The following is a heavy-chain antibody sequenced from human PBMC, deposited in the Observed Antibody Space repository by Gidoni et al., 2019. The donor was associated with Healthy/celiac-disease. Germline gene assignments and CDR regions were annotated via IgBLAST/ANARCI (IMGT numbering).Heavy chain of an antibody. CDR3: ARGGDLLGDAFDI. Sequence: QVQLQESGPGLVKPSQTLSLTCTVSGGSISSGGYYWSWIRQHPGKGLEWIGYIYYSGSTYYNPSLKSRVTISVDTSKNQSSLKLSSVTAADTAVYYCARGGDLLGDAFDIWGQGTMVTVSS. V-gene: IGHV4-31*03. J-gene: IGHJ3*02. D-gene: IGHD3-9*01. CDR2: IYYSGST. CDR1: GGSISSGGYY.